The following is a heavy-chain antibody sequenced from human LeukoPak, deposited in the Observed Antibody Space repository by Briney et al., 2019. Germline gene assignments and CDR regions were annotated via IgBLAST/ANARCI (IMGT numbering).Heavy chain of an antibody. Sequence: GGSLRLSCAASGFTFSSYSMNWVRQAPGKGLEWVSSISSSSSYIYYADSVKGRFTISRDNAKNSLYLQMNSLRAEDTAVYYCARSPVYYDSSGHYFDYWGQGTLVTVSS. V-gene: IGHV3-21*01. CDR3: ARSPVYYDSSGHYFDY. D-gene: IGHD3-22*01. CDR2: ISSSSSYI. CDR1: GFTFSSYS. J-gene: IGHJ4*02.